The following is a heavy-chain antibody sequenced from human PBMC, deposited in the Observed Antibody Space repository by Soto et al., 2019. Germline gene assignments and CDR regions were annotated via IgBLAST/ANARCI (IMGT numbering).Heavy chain of an antibody. V-gene: IGHV4-39*01. D-gene: IGHD6-6*01. J-gene: IGHJ5*02. CDR1: GGSISSSSYY. CDR3: ARRYSNWSFDP. Sequence: PSETLSLTCTVSGGSISSSSYYWGWIRQPPGKGLEWIGSIYYSGSTYYNPSLKSRVTISVDTSKNQFSLKLSSVTAADTAVYYCARRYSNWSFDPWGQGTLVTVSS. CDR2: IYYSGST.